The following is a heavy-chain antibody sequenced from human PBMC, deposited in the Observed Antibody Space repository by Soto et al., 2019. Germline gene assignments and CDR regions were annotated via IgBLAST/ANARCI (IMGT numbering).Heavy chain of an antibody. CDR3: ARAEYYDFWGGQTDAFDI. Sequence: PGGSLRLSCVASGFTFSSYSMNCVRQAHGKGLEWVASISSSSGYTYYADTVKGRVTISRDTAKNSLYMELNRLRADDTAVYYCARAEYYDFWGGQTDAFDIWGQGTMVTVSS. CDR1: GFTFSSYS. D-gene: IGHD3-3*01. CDR2: ISSSSGYT. J-gene: IGHJ3*02. V-gene: IGHV3-21*01.